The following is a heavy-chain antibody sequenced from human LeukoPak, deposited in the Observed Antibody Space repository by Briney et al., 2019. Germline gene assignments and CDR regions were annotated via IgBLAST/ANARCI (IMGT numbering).Heavy chain of an antibody. V-gene: IGHV3-48*04. D-gene: IGHD3-10*01. CDR1: GFTFSSYG. CDR2: ISSSGSTI. Sequence: QTGRSLRLSCAASGFTFSSYGMHWVRQAPGKGLEWVSYISSSGSTIYYADSVKGRFTISRDNAKNSLYLQMNSLRAEDTAVYYCARDNSLYGSGSSDYYGMDVWGQGTTVTVSS. J-gene: IGHJ6*02. CDR3: ARDNSLYGSGSSDYYGMDV.